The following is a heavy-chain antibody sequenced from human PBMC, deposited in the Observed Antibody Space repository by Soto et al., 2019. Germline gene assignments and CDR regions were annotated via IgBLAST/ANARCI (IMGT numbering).Heavy chain of an antibody. CDR1: GFTFGDYA. CDR3: TRAGEYYDILTGYRYYGMDV. J-gene: IGHJ6*02. D-gene: IGHD3-9*01. CDR2: IRSKAYGGTT. V-gene: IGHV3-49*01. Sequence: GGSLRLSCTASGFTFGDYAMSWFRQAPGKGLEWVGFIRSKAYGGTTEYTESVKGRFTISRDDSKSIAYLQMNSLKTEDTAVYYCTRAGEYYDILTGYRYYGMDVWGQGTTVTVAS.